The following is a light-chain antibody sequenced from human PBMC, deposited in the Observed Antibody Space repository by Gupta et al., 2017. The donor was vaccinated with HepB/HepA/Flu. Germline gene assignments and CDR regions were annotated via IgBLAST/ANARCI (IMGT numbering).Light chain of an antibody. V-gene: IGLV2-14*01. CDR1: SSDVGAYNY. J-gene: IGLJ2*01. Sequence: QSALTQPASVSGSPGQSITISCTGTSSDVGAYNYVSWYQQHPGKAPKLMIYDVNNRPSGVSRRFSGSKTGNTASLTISGRQTEDEADYYCNSYTTSHTVVFGGGTKLTVL. CDR3: NSYTTSHTVV. CDR2: DVN.